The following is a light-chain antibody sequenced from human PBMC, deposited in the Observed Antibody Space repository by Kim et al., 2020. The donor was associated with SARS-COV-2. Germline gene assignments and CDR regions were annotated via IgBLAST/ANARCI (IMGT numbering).Light chain of an antibody. CDR2: GAS. V-gene: IGKV3-20*01. J-gene: IGKJ2*01. CDR3: QQCGGSPMYT. Sequence: PGERATLSCRASQSVTNNYLAWYQQKPGQAPRPLIYGASNRAIGIPDRFSGSGSGTDFTLTISRLEPGDSAVYYCQQCGGSPMYTFGQGTKLEI. CDR1: QSVTNNY.